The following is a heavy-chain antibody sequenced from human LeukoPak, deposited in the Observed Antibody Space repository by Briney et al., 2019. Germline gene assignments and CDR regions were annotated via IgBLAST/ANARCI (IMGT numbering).Heavy chain of an antibody. D-gene: IGHD3-16*01. CDR3: ARGGGPRYDWYFDL. V-gene: IGHV4-30-4*01. CDR2: IYYSGST. Sequence: PSETLSLTCTVSGGSISRGDYHWSWIRQPPGKGLEWTGFIYYSGSTYYNPSLKSRVPISVDTSKNHFSLKLSSVTAADTAVYYCARGGGPRYDWYFDLWGRGTLVTVSS. J-gene: IGHJ2*01. CDR1: GGSISRGDYH.